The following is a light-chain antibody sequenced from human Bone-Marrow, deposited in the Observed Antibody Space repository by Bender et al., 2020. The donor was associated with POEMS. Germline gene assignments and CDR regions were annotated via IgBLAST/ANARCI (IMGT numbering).Light chain of an antibody. V-gene: IGLV3-21*01. CDR1: NIGSKS. J-gene: IGLJ2*01. Sequence: SYVLTQPPSVSVAPGQTARISCGGDNIGSKSVHWYQQKPGQAPVLVIYQDTRRPSGIPERFSGSNSGRTATLTISGTQAMDEADYYCQVWDSSTGVVFGGGTRLTVL. CDR3: QVWDSSTGVV. CDR2: QDT.